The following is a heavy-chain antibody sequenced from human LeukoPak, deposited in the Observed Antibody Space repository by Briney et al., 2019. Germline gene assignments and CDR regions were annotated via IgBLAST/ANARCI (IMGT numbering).Heavy chain of an antibody. CDR1: RYTFTGYY. Sequence: ASVKVSCKASRYTFTGYYMHWVRQAPGQGLEWMGWINPNSGGTNYAQKFQGRVTMTRDTSISTAYMELSRLRSDDTAVYYCARVRPYSYRGSWFDPWGQGTLVTVSS. CDR2: INPNSGGT. CDR3: ARVRPYSYRGSWFDP. V-gene: IGHV1-2*02. D-gene: IGHD5-18*01. J-gene: IGHJ5*02.